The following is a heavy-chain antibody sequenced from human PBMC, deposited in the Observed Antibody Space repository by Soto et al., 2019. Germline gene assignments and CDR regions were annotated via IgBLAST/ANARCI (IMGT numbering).Heavy chain of an antibody. CDR1: GGTFSPYT. CDR3: ARDWEITVSTWSFGGF. V-gene: IGHV1-69*08. Sequence: QVQLVQSGAEVKKPGSSVKVSCKASGGTFSPYTINWVRQAPGQGLEWMGRIIPFHGVTNYAQKFQARVTTTADKSTSTAYMELSGLRFEDTAVYYCARDWEITVSTWSFGGFWGRGTLVTVSS. J-gene: IGHJ4*02. D-gene: IGHD3-10*01. CDR2: IIPFHGVT.